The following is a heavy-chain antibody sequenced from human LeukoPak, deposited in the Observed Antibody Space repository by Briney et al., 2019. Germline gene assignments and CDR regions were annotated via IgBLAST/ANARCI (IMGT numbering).Heavy chain of an antibody. CDR3: AKGIVRGAESHYYYGMDV. D-gene: IGHD3-10*01. J-gene: IGHJ6*02. CDR2: IGHEGTNK. Sequence: GGSLRLSCAASGFTFNNYWMSWVRQAPGKGLAWVAFIGHEGTNKYYADSVKGRFTISRDNSKNTLYLQMNSLRTEDTAVYYCAKGIVRGAESHYYYGMDVWGQGTTVTVSS. CDR1: GFTFNNYW. V-gene: IGHV3-30*02.